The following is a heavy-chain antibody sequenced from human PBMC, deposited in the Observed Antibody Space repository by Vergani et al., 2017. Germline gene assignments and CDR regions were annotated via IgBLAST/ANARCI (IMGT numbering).Heavy chain of an antibody. D-gene: IGHD3-22*01. J-gene: IGHJ4*02. Sequence: EVQLLESGGGLVQPGGSLRLSCAASGFTFSSYAMSWVRQAPGKGLEWVSAISGSGGSTYYADSVKGRFTISRDNSKNTLCLQMNSLRAEDTAVYYCAKARAVITRPIDYWGQGTLVTVSS. CDR1: GFTFSSYA. V-gene: IGHV3-23*01. CDR3: AKARAVITRPIDY. CDR2: ISGSGGST.